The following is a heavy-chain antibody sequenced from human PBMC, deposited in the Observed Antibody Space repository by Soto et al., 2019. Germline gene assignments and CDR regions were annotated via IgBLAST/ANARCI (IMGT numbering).Heavy chain of an antibody. Sequence: ASVKVSCKVSGYTLTELSMHWVRQAPGKGLEWMGGFDPEDGETIYAQKFQGRVTMTEDTSTDTAYMELSSLRSEDTAVYYCATASSGIAVAGASYYYYYMDVWGKGTTVTVSS. V-gene: IGHV1-24*01. CDR1: GYTLTELS. CDR2: FDPEDGET. CDR3: ATASSGIAVAGASYYYYYMDV. D-gene: IGHD6-19*01. J-gene: IGHJ6*03.